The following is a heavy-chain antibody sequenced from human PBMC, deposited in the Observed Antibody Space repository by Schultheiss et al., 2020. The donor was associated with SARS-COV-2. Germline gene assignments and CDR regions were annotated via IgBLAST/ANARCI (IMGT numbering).Heavy chain of an antibody. CDR2: ISGSGGST. D-gene: IGHD2-2*02. Sequence: GGSLRLSCAASGFTVSSNYMSWVRQAPGKGLEWVSAISGSGGSTYYADSVKGRFTISRDNSKNTLYLQMNSLRAEDTAVYYCAKDYIVVVPAAVLFDYWGQGTLVTVSS. J-gene: IGHJ4*02. V-gene: IGHV3-23*01. CDR1: GFTVSSNY. CDR3: AKDYIVVVPAAVLFDY.